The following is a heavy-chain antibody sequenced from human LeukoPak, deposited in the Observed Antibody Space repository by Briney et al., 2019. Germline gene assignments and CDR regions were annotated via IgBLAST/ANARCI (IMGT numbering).Heavy chain of an antibody. CDR1: GFTFSNYG. D-gene: IGHD2-2*01. CDR3: ARDLGYCSSTSCYPPNY. J-gene: IGHJ4*02. V-gene: IGHV3-30*03. CDR2: ISSDGSNK. Sequence: GGSLRLSCAASGFTFSNYGMHWVRQAPGKGLEWVAVISSDGSNKFYADSVKGRFTVSRDNSKNTLYLQMNSLRAEDTAVYSCARDLGYCSSTSCYPPNYWGRGTLVTVSS.